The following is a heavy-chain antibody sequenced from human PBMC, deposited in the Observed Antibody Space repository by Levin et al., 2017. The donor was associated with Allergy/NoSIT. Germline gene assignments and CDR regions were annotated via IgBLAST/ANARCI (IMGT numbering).Heavy chain of an antibody. D-gene: IGHD6-19*01. Sequence: RASVKVSCKASGYSFSSSGMSWVRQAPGQGLEWMGWINTNTGNPTYAQGFTGRFVFSLDTSVSTAYLQISSLKAEDTAVYYCARGEAIVVAGGGSWGQGTQVTVSS. CDR2: INTNTGNP. CDR1: GYSFSSSG. V-gene: IGHV7-4-1*02. CDR3: ARGEAIVVAGGGS. J-gene: IGHJ5*02.